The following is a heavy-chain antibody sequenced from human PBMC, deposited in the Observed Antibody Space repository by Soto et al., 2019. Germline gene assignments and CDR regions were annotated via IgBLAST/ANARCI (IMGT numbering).Heavy chain of an antibody. Sequence: KPSETLSLTCAVYGGSFSGYYWSWIRQPPGKGLEWIGEINHSGSTNYNPSLKSRVTISVDTSKNQFSLKLSSVTAADTAVYYCASKRRIAAAGLDYWGQGTLVTVSS. V-gene: IGHV4-34*01. D-gene: IGHD6-13*01. CDR1: GGSFSGYY. CDR3: ASKRRIAAAGLDY. CDR2: INHSGST. J-gene: IGHJ4*02.